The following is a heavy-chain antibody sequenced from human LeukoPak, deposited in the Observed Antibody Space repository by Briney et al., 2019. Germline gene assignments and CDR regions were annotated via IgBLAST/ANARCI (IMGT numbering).Heavy chain of an antibody. CDR3: AKAPRLAGVPLDY. D-gene: IGHD3-10*01. CDR2: ISDSGGGT. V-gene: IGHV3-23*01. J-gene: IGHJ4*02. CDR1: GFTFSSYP. Sequence: VGSLRLSCAASGFTFSSYPKTWVRQAPGKGLEWISSISDSGGGTYYADSVKGRFTISRDNFKNTLYLQMSSLRAVDTAVYYCAKAPRLAGVPLDYWGQGTVVTVSS.